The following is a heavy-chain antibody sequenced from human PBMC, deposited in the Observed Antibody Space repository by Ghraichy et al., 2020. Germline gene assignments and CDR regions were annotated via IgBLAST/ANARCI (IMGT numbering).Heavy chain of an antibody. D-gene: IGHD2-2*01. Sequence: SQTLSLTCTVSGGSISSSSYYWGWIRQPPGKGLEWIGSIYYSGSTYYNPSLKSRVTISVDTSKNQFSLKLSSVTAADTAVYYCARGIVVVPAAMRDWFAPWGQGTLVTVSS. CDR2: IYYSGST. CDR1: GGSISSSSYY. V-gene: IGHV4-39*01. CDR3: ARGIVVVPAAMRDWFAP. J-gene: IGHJ5*02.